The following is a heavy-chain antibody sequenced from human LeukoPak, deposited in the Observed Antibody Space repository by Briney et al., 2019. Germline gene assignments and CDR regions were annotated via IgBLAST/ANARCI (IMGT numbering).Heavy chain of an antibody. V-gene: IGHV1-2*02. J-gene: IGHJ4*02. Sequence: ASVKVSCKASGYTFTDYYMHWVRQAPGQGLEWMGWINPNSGGTNYAQKFQGRVTMTRDTSISTAYMELSRLRSDDTAVYYCARASISAAGPGLIDYWGQGTLVTVSS. CDR2: INPNSGGT. CDR3: ARASISAAGPGLIDY. D-gene: IGHD6-13*01. CDR1: GYTFTDYY.